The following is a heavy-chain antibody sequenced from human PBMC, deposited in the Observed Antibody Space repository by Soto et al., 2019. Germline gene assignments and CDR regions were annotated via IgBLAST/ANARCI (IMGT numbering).Heavy chain of an antibody. CDR2: ISSSSSYT. CDR1: GFTFSDYY. D-gene: IGHD3-22*01. CDR3: ARRTRSMMLPDY. J-gene: IGHJ4*02. V-gene: IGHV3-11*06. Sequence: QVQLVESGGGLVKPGGSLRLSCAASGFTFSDYYMSWIRQAPGKGLEWVSYISSSSSYTNYADSVKGRFTISRDNAKNSLYLQMNSLRAEDTAVYYCARRTRSMMLPDYWGQGTLVTVSS.